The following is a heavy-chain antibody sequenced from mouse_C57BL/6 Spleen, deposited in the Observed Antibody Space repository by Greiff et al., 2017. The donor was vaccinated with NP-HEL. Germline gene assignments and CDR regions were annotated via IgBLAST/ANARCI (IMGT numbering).Heavy chain of an antibody. D-gene: IGHD2-3*01. CDR2: IDPSDSYT. CDR1: GYTFTSYW. Sequence: QVQLKQSGAELVMPGASVKLSCKASGYTFTSYWMHWVKQRPGQGLEWIGEIDPSDSYTNYNQKFKGKSTLTVDKSSSTAYMQLSSLTSEDSAVYYCARGGYDGYYYAMDYWGQGTSVTVSS. V-gene: IGHV1-69*01. J-gene: IGHJ4*01. CDR3: ARGGYDGYYYAMDY.